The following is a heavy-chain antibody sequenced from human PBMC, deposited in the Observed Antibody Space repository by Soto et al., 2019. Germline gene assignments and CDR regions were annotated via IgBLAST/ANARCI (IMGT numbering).Heavy chain of an antibody. J-gene: IGHJ6*02. CDR2: ISYDGSNK. D-gene: IGHD2-15*01. Sequence: GGSLRLSCAASGFTFSSYGMHWVRQAPGKGLEWVAVISYDGSNKYYADSVKGRFTISRDNSKNTLYLQMNSLRAEDTAVYYCANRYCSGGSCYTRQYYYYGMDVWGQGTTVTVSS. V-gene: IGHV3-30*18. CDR3: ANRYCSGGSCYTRQYYYYGMDV. CDR1: GFTFSSYG.